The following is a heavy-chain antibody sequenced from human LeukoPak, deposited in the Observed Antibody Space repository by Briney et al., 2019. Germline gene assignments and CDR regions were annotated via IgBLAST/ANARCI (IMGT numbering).Heavy chain of an antibody. Sequence: GGSLRLSCAASGFTFSSYSMNWVRQAPGKGLEWVSSISSSSSYIYYADSVKGRFTISRDNSKNTLYLQMNSLRAEDTAVYYCAKDSGGDYLPYYYYMDVWGKGTTVTISS. V-gene: IGHV3-21*01. CDR1: GFTFSSYS. CDR2: ISSSSSYI. D-gene: IGHD4-17*01. J-gene: IGHJ6*03. CDR3: AKDSGGDYLPYYYYMDV.